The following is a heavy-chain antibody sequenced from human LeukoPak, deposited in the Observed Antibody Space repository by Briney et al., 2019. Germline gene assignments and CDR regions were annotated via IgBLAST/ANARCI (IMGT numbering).Heavy chain of an antibody. CDR1: GFTFSSYA. Sequence: PGGSLRLPCAASGFTFSSYAMSWVRQAPGKGLEWVSAISGSGGSTYYADSVKGRFTISRDNSKNTLYLQMNSLRAEDTAVYYCANSRMITFGGVIEYALLTDYWGQGTLVTVSS. CDR3: ANSRMITFGGVIEYALLTDY. D-gene: IGHD3-16*02. J-gene: IGHJ4*02. CDR2: ISGSGGST. V-gene: IGHV3-23*01.